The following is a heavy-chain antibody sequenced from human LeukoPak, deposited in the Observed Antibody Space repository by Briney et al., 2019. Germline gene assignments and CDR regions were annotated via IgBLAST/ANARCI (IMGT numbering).Heavy chain of an antibody. CDR1: GWSFSGYY. CDR2: INHSGST. V-gene: IGHV4-34*01. D-gene: IGHD3-3*01. CDR3: ARGPKDFWSGYWVDYFDY. Sequence: SETLSLTCAVYGWSFSGYYWSWIRQPPGKGLEWIGEINHSGSTNYNPSLKSRVTISVDTSKNQFSLKLSSVTAADTAVYYCARGPKDFWSGYWVDYFDYWGQGTLVTVSS. J-gene: IGHJ4*02.